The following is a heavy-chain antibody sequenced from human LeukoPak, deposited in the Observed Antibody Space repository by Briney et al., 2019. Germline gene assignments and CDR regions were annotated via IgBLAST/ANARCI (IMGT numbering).Heavy chain of an antibody. J-gene: IGHJ4*02. D-gene: IGHD1-14*01. V-gene: IGHV1-18*01. CDR2: ISTYDGNT. CDR3: TRRGPEMGDY. Sequence: GASVKVSCKTSGYRFTNYGISWVRQAPGQGLEWMGWISTYDGNTNFAQKSQGRVTLTTDTYTTTGYMELRSLREDDTAVYYCTRRGPEMGDYWGQGTLVTVSS. CDR1: GYRFTNYG.